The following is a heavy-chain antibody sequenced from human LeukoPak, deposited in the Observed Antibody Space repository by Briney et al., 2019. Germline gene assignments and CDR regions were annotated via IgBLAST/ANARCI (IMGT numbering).Heavy chain of an antibody. CDR1: GFTFSSYW. Sequence: PGGSLRLSCAASGFTFSSYWMHWVRQAPGKGLVWVSRINSDGSSASYADSVKGRFTISRDNAKNTLYLQMNSLRAEDTAVYYCARDSGVYSKIDYWGQGTLVTVSS. D-gene: IGHD6-13*01. J-gene: IGHJ4*02. CDR2: INSDGSSA. CDR3: ARDSGVYSKIDY. V-gene: IGHV3-74*01.